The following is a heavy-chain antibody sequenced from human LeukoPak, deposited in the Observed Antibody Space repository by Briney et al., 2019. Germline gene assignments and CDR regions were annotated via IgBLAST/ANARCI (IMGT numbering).Heavy chain of an antibody. CDR1: GFTVSSNY. Sequence: GGSLRLSCAASGFTVSSNYMICVRQAPGKGLECVSVIYTGGSTYYADSVKGRFTISRDNSKNTLYLQMNSLRAEDTAVYYCARVRPHPIIDVWGKGTTVTVSS. V-gene: IGHV3-53*01. CDR2: IYTGGST. D-gene: IGHD6-6*01. J-gene: IGHJ6*03. CDR3: ARVRPHPIIDV.